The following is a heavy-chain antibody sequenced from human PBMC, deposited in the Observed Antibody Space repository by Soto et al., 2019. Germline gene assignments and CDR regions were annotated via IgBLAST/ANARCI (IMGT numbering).Heavy chain of an antibody. V-gene: IGHV3-23*01. Sequence: GGSLRLSCAASGFSFGSYALSWVRQAPGKGPEWVSTISGSDGKTFYADSVKGRFSISRDTSQNTLYLQMNSLRADDTAIYYCARWSYLDYWGQGTRVTVSS. CDR1: GFSFGSYA. J-gene: IGHJ4*02. CDR2: ISGSDGKT. D-gene: IGHD3-3*01. CDR3: ARWSYLDY.